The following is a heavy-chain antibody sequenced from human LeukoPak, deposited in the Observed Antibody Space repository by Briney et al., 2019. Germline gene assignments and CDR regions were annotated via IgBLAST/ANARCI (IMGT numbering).Heavy chain of an antibody. J-gene: IGHJ3*02. Sequence: GGSLRLSCAASGFTFSSYGMHWVRQAPGKGLEWVAFIRYDGSNKYYADSVKGRFTISRDNSKNTLYLQMNSLRAEDTAVYYCAREGVVVVMRDAFDIWGQGTMVTVSS. D-gene: IGHD3-22*01. V-gene: IGHV3-30*02. CDR3: AREGVVVVMRDAFDI. CDR2: IRYDGSNK. CDR1: GFTFSSYG.